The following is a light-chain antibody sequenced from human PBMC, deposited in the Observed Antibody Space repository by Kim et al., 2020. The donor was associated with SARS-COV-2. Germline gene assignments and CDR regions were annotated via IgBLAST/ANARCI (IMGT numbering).Light chain of an antibody. CDR1: QSVSSS. CDR2: ESS. J-gene: IGKJ4*01. Sequence: LSPGERATLSCRASQSVSSSLAWYQQKPGQAPRLLIYESSNRATGIPARFSGSGSGTDFTLTITTLEPEDFAVYYCQQRRNWPLTFGGGTKVDIK. V-gene: IGKV3-11*01. CDR3: QQRRNWPLT.